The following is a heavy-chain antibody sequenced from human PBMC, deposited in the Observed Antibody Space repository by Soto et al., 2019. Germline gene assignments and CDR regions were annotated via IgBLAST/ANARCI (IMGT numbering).Heavy chain of an antibody. CDR3: ARGGVYCSGGSCYRDAFDI. D-gene: IGHD2-15*01. J-gene: IGHJ3*02. CDR1: GFTVSSNY. CDR2: IYSGGST. Sequence: EVQLVESGGGLVQPGGSLRLSCAASGFTVSSNYMSWVRQAPGKGLEWVSVIYSGGSTYYADSAKGRFTISRHNSKNTLYLQMNSLRAEDTAVYYCARGGVYCSGGSCYRDAFDIWGQGTMVTVSS. V-gene: IGHV3-53*04.